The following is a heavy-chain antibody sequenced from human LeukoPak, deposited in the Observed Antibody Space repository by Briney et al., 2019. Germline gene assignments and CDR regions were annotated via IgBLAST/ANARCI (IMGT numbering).Heavy chain of an antibody. V-gene: IGHV1-2*02. CDR2: INPNSGGT. CDR1: GYTFTGYY. D-gene: IGHD4-11*01. CDR3: ARGEVMTTTFDY. J-gene: IGHJ4*02. Sequence: ASVKVSCKASGYTFTGYYMHWVRQAPGQGLEWMGWINPNSGGTNYAQKFQGRVTMTRDTSISTAYMELRRLRSDDTAVYYCARGEVMTTTFDYWGQGTLVTVSS.